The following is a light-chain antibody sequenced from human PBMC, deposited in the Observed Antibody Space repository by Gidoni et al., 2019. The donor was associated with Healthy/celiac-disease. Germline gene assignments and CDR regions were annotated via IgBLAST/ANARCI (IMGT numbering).Light chain of an antibody. CDR3: QQYNNWPPYT. Sequence: EIVITQSPATLSLSPGERATLPGRASQSVSSNLAWYQQKPGQAPRLLIYGASTRATGIPARFSGSGSGTEFTLTISSLQSEDFAVYYCQQYNNWPPYTFGQGTKLDDQT. CDR2: GAS. J-gene: IGKJ2*01. V-gene: IGKV3-15*01. CDR1: QSVSSN.